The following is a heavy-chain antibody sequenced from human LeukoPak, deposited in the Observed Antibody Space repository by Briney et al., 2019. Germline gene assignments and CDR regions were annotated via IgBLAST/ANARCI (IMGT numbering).Heavy chain of an antibody. CDR3: ARDSPVFDFWSGYRSEYYFDY. D-gene: IGHD3-3*01. CDR2: ISYDGSNK. V-gene: IGHV3-30-3*01. CDR1: GFTFSSYA. Sequence: PGRSLRLSCEASGFTFSSYAMHWVRQAPGKGLEWVAVISYDGSNKYYADSVKGRFTISRDNSKNTLYLQMNSLRAEDTAVYYCARDSPVFDFWSGYRSEYYFDYWGQGTLVTVSS. J-gene: IGHJ4*02.